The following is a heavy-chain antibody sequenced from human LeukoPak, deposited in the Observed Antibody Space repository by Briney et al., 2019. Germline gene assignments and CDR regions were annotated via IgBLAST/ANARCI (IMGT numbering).Heavy chain of an antibody. CDR2: INHSGST. V-gene: IGHV4-34*01. J-gene: IGHJ4*02. CDR3: ARDLEGPYYYGSGTTGY. CDR1: GGSFSGYY. D-gene: IGHD3-10*01. Sequence: SETLSLTCAVYGGSFSGYYWSWIRQPPGKGLEWIGEINHSGSTNYNPSLKSRVTISVDTSKNQFSLKLSFVTAADTAVYYCARDLEGPYYYGSGTTGYWGQGTLVTVSS.